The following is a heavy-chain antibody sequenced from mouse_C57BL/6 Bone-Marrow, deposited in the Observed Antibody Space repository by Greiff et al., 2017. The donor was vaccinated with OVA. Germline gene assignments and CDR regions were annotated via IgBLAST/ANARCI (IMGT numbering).Heavy chain of an antibody. V-gene: IGHV1-61*01. CDR3: AFFYGNYVGFAY. D-gene: IGHD2-1*01. J-gene: IGHJ3*01. CDR1: GYTFTSYW. Sequence: QVQLQQPGAELVRPGSSVKLSCKASGYTFTSYWMDWVKQRPGQGLEWIGNIYPSDSENYYNQKLKDKATLTVDKSSSTAYMQLISLTSEDSSVYYCAFFYGNYVGFAYWGQGTLVTVSA. CDR2: IYPSDSEN.